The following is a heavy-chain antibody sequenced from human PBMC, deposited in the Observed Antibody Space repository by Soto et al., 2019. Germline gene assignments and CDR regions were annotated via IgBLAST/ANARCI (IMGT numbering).Heavy chain of an antibody. CDR2: MYYSGST. J-gene: IGHJ2*01. CDR1: GGSISSSSYY. V-gene: IGHV4-39*01. Sequence: QLQLQESGPGLVKPSETLSLTCTVSGGSISSSSYYWGWIRQPPGKGLEWIASMYYSGSTYYNPSLRSRVTIFVDTSKNQFSLKVSSVTAADTAVYFCARHRPSGQQWPPTQSNWNFALWGRGTLVTVSS. D-gene: IGHD6-19*01. CDR3: ARHRPSGQQWPPTQSNWNFAL.